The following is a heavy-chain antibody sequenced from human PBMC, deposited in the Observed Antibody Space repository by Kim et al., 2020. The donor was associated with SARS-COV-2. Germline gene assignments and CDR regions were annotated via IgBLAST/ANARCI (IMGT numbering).Heavy chain of an antibody. CDR1: GFTFSSYS. Sequence: GGSLRLSCAASGFTFSSYSMNWVRQAPGKGLEWVSSISSSSSYIYYADSVKGRFTISRDNAKNSLYLQMNSLRAEDTAVYYCARDKELLWFGELLSFDYWGQGTLVTVSS. J-gene: IGHJ4*02. D-gene: IGHD3-10*01. V-gene: IGHV3-21*01. CDR2: ISSSSSYI. CDR3: ARDKELLWFGELLSFDY.